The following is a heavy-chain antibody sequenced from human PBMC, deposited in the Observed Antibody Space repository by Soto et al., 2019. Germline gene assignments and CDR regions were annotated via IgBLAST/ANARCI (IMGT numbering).Heavy chain of an antibody. CDR3: ATLGPCSGGTCYSRPLDN. J-gene: IGHJ4*02. D-gene: IGHD2-15*01. CDR1: GYNFATTS. V-gene: IGHV1-18*01. CDR2: LTPYNGDT. Sequence: QAHLQQSGAEVKKPGASVKVSCEASGYNFATTSIAWVRQAPGQGLEWMGWLTPYNGDTNYEQKLQGRVTMTTDTSTNTAHMEVRSLRSDATAVYYCATLGPCSGGTCYSRPLDNWGQGTLVTVSS.